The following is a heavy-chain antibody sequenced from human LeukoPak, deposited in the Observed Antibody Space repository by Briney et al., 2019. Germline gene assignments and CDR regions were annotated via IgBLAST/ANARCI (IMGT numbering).Heavy chain of an antibody. CDR3: AIHPIKQQLVLVDY. CDR2: ISGSGGST. D-gene: IGHD6-13*01. Sequence: GGSLRLSCAASAFTFSSYAMSWVRQAPGKGLEWVSSISGSGGSTYYADSVKGRFTISRDNSKNTLYLQMNSLRAEDTAVYYCAIHPIKQQLVLVDYWGQGTLVTVSS. CDR1: AFTFSSYA. J-gene: IGHJ4*02. V-gene: IGHV3-23*01.